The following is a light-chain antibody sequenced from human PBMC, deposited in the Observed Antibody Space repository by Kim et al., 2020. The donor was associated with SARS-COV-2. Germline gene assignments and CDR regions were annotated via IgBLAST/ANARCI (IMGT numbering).Light chain of an antibody. V-gene: IGKV1-13*02. CDR1: QGISSA. CDR2: HAS. CDR3: QQFNTYPHT. J-gene: IGKJ4*01. Sequence: ASVGDRVTIPGRASQGISSALAWYQHKPGKAPKLLIYHASTLESGVPSRFSGSGPGTEFTLTISSLQPEDFATYYCQQFNTYPHTFGGGTKVDIK.